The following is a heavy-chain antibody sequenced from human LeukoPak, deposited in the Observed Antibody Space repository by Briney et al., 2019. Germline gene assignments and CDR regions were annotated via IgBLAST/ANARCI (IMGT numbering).Heavy chain of an antibody. J-gene: IGHJ4*02. CDR2: IYYSGST. CDR3: ARVQVGATHFDY. D-gene: IGHD1-26*01. Sequence: SQTLSLTCTVSGGSISSGGYYWCWIRQHPGKGLEWIGYIYYSGSTYYNPSLKSRVTISVDTSKNQFSLKLSSVTAADTAVYYCARVQVGATHFDYWGQGTLVTVSS. CDR1: GGSISSGGYY. V-gene: IGHV4-31*03.